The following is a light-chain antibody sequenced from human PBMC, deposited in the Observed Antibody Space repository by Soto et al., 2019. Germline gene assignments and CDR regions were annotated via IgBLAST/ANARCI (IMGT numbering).Light chain of an antibody. CDR2: TND. CDR1: SSNIGSNA. J-gene: IGLJ3*02. CDR3: ATWDESLRGGV. V-gene: IGLV1-44*01. Sequence: QSVLTQPPSASGTPGQRVTISCSGGSSNIGSNAVNWYRQLPGTAPKLLMYTNDQRPSGVPDRFSGSKSGTSASLAISGLQSEDEADYYCATWDESLRGGVFGGGTKLTVL.